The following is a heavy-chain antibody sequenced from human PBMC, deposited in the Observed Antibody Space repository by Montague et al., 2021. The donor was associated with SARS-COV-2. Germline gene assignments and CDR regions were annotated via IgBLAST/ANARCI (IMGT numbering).Heavy chain of an antibody. CDR3: ARVRAVPAAMRIFSLGRSYYGMDV. CDR2: INHSGST. J-gene: IGHJ6*02. D-gene: IGHD2-2*01. CDR1: GGSFSGYY. Sequence: SETLSLTCAVYGGSFSGYYWSWIRQPPGKGLEWIGEINHSGSTNYNPPLKSRVTISVDTSKNQFSPKLSSVTAADTAVYYCARVRAVPAAMRIFSLGRSYYGMDVWGQGTTVTVSS. V-gene: IGHV4-34*01.